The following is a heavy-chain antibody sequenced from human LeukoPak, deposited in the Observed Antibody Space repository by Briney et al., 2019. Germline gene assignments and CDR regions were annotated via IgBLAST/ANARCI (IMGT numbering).Heavy chain of an antibody. CDR2: IYSGGST. CDR1: GFTVSSNY. Sequence: GGSLRLSCAASGFTVSSNYMSRVRQAPGKGLEWVSVIYSGGSTYYADSVKGRFTISRDNSKNTLYLQMNSLRAEDTAVYYCARHRWATTSIDYWGQGTLVTVSS. D-gene: IGHD5-24*01. V-gene: IGHV3-53*01. CDR3: ARHRWATTSIDY. J-gene: IGHJ4*02.